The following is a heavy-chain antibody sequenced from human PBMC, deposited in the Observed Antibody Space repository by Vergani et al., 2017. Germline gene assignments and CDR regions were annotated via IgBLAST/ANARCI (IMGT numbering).Heavy chain of an antibody. D-gene: IGHD2-21*01. V-gene: IGHV3-30*18. Sequence: QVQLVESGGGVFQPGRSLRLSCAASGFTFSSYSMHWVRQAPGKGLEWVAVISYDGSNKYYADSVKGRFTISRDNSKNTLYLQMNSLRAEDTAVYYCAKVHCGGDCQDYYMDVWGKGTTVTVSS. CDR3: AKVHCGGDCQDYYMDV. CDR2: ISYDGSNK. J-gene: IGHJ6*03. CDR1: GFTFSSYS.